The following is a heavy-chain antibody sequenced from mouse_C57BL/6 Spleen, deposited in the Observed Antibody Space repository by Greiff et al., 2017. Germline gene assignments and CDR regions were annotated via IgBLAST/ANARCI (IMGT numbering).Heavy chain of an antibody. D-gene: IGHD1-1*02. CDR2: ILPGNGST. J-gene: IGHJ4*01. CDR3: ARRGDLYYYDDMGC. V-gene: IGHV1-9*01. Sequence: QVQLQQSGAELMKPGASVKLSCKATGYTFTGYWIEWVKQRPGHGLEWIGEILPGNGSTNYNEKFKGKATFTADTSSNTAYMQLSSLTTEDSAICYYARRGDLYYYDDMGCWGQGATVTV. CDR1: GYTFTGYW.